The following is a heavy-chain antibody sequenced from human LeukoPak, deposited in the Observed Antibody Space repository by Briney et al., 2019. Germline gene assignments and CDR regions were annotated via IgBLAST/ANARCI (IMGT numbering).Heavy chain of an antibody. V-gene: IGHV1-18*01. Sequence: ASVKVSCKASGYTFKSYGISWVRQAPGQGLEWMGWISAYNGNTDFAPKFRGRVTMTTDTSTTTAFMELRSLRSDDTAVYYCARDPYYYDSSGYYQYYWGQGTLVTVSS. CDR3: ARDPYYYDSSGYYQYY. CDR2: ISAYNGNT. CDR1: GYTFKSYG. J-gene: IGHJ4*02. D-gene: IGHD3-22*01.